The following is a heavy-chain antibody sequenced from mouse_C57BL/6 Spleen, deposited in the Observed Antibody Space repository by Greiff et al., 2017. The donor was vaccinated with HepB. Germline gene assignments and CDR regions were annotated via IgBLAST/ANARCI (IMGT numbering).Heavy chain of an antibody. CDR2: IWSGGST. CDR3: ARNCLSRVTTPAY. J-gene: IGHJ3*01. V-gene: IGHV2-2*01. D-gene: IGHD2-3*01. Sequence: VQRVESGPGLVQPSQSLSITCTVSGFSLTSYGVHWVRQSPGKGLEWLGVIWSGGSTDYNAAFISVLSISKDNSKSQVFFKMNSLQADDTAIYYCARNCLSRVTTPAYWGQGTLVTVSA. CDR1: GFSLTSYG.